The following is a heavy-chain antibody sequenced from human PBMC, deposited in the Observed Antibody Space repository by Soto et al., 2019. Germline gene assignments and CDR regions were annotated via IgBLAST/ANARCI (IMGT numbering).Heavy chain of an antibody. D-gene: IGHD3-22*01. Sequence: PSETLSLTCTVSGVSISSYYWSWIRQPPGKGLEWIGYIYHGGSTNYNPSLKSRVTISVDTPKNQFSLKLSSVTAADTAVYYCASGNYYDSSGYYYEMFDYWGQGTLVTVSS. CDR3: ASGNYYDSSGYYYEMFDY. V-gene: IGHV4-4*08. J-gene: IGHJ4*02. CDR2: IYHGGST. CDR1: GVSISSYY.